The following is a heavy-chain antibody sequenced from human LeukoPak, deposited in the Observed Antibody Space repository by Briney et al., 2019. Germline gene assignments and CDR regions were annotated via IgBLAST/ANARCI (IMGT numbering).Heavy chain of an antibody. CDR3: ATDRGNYGDRRGWRGSLYYFDY. J-gene: IGHJ4*02. CDR1: GYTLTELS. D-gene: IGHD4-17*01. V-gene: IGHV1-24*01. CDR2: FDPEDGET. Sequence: GLVKVSCKFSGYTLTELSMHWVRQAPGKGLEWRGGFDPEDGETIYAQKLQGRVTMTEDTSTDTAYMELSNLRSEDTAVYYCATDRGNYGDRRGWRGSLYYFDYWGQGTLVTVSS.